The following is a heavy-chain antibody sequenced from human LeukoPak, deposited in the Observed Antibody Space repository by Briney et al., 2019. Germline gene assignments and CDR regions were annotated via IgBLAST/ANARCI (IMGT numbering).Heavy chain of an antibody. CDR3: AGSIVGATFGY. CDR2: IYSGGST. Sequence: GGSLRLSCAASGFTVSSNYMSWVRQAPGKGLEWVSVIYSGGSTYYADSVKGRFTISRDNSKNTLYLQMNSLRAEDTAVYYCAGSIVGATFGYWGQGTLVTVSS. D-gene: IGHD1-26*01. V-gene: IGHV3-66*01. CDR1: GFTVSSNY. J-gene: IGHJ4*02.